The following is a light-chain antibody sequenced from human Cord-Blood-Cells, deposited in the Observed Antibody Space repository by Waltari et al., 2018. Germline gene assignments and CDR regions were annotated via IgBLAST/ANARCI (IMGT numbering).Light chain of an antibody. V-gene: IGLV3-25*03. J-gene: IGLJ3*02. CDR1: ALPKQY. CDR3: QSADSSGTYWV. Sequence: SYELTQPPSVSVSPGQTARITCSGDALPKQYAYWYQQKPGQAPGLGIYTDSGMTSGIPGRFAGSSSGTTVTLTSSGVQAEDEADYYCQSADSSGTYWVFGGGTKLTVL. CDR2: TDS.